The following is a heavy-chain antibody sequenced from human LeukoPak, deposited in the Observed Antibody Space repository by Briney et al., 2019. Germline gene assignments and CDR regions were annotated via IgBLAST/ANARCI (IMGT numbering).Heavy chain of an antibody. Sequence: SVKVSCKASGYTFTGYYMHWVRQAPGQGLEWMGWINPNSGGTNYAQKFQGRVTMTRDTSISTAYMELSRLRSDDTAVYYCARVDRYSSGWYAGLDYWGQGTLVTVSS. J-gene: IGHJ4*02. CDR2: INPNSGGT. CDR3: ARVDRYSSGWYAGLDY. V-gene: IGHV1-2*02. D-gene: IGHD6-19*01. CDR1: GYTFTGYY.